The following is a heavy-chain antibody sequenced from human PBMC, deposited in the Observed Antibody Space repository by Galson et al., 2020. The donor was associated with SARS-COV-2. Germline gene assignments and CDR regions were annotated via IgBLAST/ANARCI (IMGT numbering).Heavy chain of an antibody. Sequence: ASVTVSCKASGYTFTSYYIHWVRQAPGQGLEWMGCINPSGGGTNYAQKFQGRATMTRDTSTSTVYMELSSLRSEDTAVYYCSRDAQGGNDYNYLLFWGQGTLVTVSS. CDR3: SRDAQGGNDYNYLLF. J-gene: IGHJ4*02. V-gene: IGHV1-46*01. CDR2: INPSGGGT. CDR1: GYTFTSYY. D-gene: IGHD3-16*01.